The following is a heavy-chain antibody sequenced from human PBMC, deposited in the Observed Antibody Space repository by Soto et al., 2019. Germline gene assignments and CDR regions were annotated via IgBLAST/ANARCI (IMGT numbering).Heavy chain of an antibody. Sequence: GGSLRLSCAASGFTFSSYAMHWVRQAPGKGLEWVAVISYDGSNKYYAESVKGRFTISRDNSKNTLYLQMNSLRAEDTAVYYCARNYIVLMVYAIRFDYWGQGTLVTVSS. CDR3: ARNYIVLMVYAIRFDY. CDR1: GFTFSSYA. CDR2: ISYDGSNK. V-gene: IGHV3-30-3*01. D-gene: IGHD2-8*01. J-gene: IGHJ4*02.